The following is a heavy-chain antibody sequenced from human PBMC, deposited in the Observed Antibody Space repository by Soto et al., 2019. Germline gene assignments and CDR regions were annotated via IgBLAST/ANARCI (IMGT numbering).Heavy chain of an antibody. J-gene: IGHJ4*02. CDR3: ARTSLVVAAATREDY. CDR2: INSDGSST. D-gene: IGHD2-15*01. CDR1: EFTFSSYW. V-gene: IGHV3-74*01. Sequence: EVQLVESGGALVQPGGSLRLSCAASEFTFSSYWMHWVRQAPGKGLVWVSRINSDGSSTSYADSVKGRFTISRDNAKNTLYLQMNSLRAEDTAVYYCARTSLVVAAATREDYWGQGTLVTVSS.